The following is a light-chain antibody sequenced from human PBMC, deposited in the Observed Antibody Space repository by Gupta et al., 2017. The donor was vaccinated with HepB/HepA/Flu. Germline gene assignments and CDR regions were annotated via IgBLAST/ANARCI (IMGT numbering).Light chain of an antibody. J-gene: IGKJ5*01. CDR1: QTIRGY. CDR3: QQSVTTPIT. V-gene: IGKV1-39*01. CDR2: GAS. Sequence: DIQLTQSPSSLSASVGGRVTITCRASQTIRGYLNWYQHTPGKAPKLLIYGASSLQSGVPSRFSGSGSGTDFTLTITRLQPEDSAIYYCQQSVTTPITFGQGTLLEI.